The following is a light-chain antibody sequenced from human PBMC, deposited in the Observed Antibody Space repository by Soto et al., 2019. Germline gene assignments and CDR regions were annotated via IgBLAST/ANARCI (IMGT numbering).Light chain of an antibody. Sequence: QSALTQPASVSGSPGQSITISCTGTDIDIGNYNYVSWYQQHPGKAPKLMIYGVTNRPSGVSDRFSGSKSGNAASLTISGLQAEDEADYYCSSYTSYTTLWGFGGGTKVTVL. CDR3: SSYTSYTTLWG. CDR1: DIDIGNYNY. CDR2: GVT. J-gene: IGLJ3*02. V-gene: IGLV2-14*01.